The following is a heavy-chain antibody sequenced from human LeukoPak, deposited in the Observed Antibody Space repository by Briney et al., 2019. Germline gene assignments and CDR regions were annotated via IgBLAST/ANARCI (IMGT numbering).Heavy chain of an antibody. CDR3: AKDRCSSTSCYFDY. CDR1: GFTFSSYG. Sequence: GGSLRLSCAASGFTFSSYGMHWVRQAPGKGLEWVAVISYDGSNKYYADSVKGRFTISRDNSKNTLYLQMNSLRAEDTAVYYCAKDRCSSTSCYFDYWGQGTLVTVSS. J-gene: IGHJ4*02. CDR2: ISYDGSNK. V-gene: IGHV3-30*18. D-gene: IGHD2-2*01.